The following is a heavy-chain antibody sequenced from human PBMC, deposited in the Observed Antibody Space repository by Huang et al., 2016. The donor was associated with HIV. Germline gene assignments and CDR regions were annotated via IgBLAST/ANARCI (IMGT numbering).Heavy chain of an antibody. CDR2: TYISGRT. CDR1: GGSISSGSYY. D-gene: IGHD3-16*01. CDR3: VRWGPTFGGTNAFDI. V-gene: IGHV4-61*09. Sequence: QVQLQQSGPGLVKPSQTLSLTCTVSGGSISSGSYYWSWIRQPAGKGLEWIGHTYISGRTNYNPSLKSRVTISLDTSKNQFSLRLTSVTAADTAVYYCVRWGPTFGGTNAFDIWGQGTMVTVSS. J-gene: IGHJ3*02.